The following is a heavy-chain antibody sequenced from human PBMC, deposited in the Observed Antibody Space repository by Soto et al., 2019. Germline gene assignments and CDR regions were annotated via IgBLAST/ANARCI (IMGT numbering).Heavy chain of an antibody. V-gene: IGHV3-30*18. Sequence: GGSLRLSCAASGFTFSSYGMHWVRQAPGKGLEWVAVISYDGSNKYYADSVKGRFTISRDNSKNTLYLQMNSLRAEDTAVYYCAKSLGWLVRDYYYGMDVWGQGTTVTVSS. CDR3: AKSLGWLVRDYYYGMDV. D-gene: IGHD6-19*01. CDR1: GFTFSSYG. J-gene: IGHJ6*02. CDR2: ISYDGSNK.